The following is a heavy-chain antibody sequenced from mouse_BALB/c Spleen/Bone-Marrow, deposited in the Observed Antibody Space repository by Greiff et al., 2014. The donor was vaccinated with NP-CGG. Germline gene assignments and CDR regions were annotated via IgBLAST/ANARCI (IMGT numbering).Heavy chain of an antibody. Sequence: VQLQQSGAELARPGASVKMSCKASGYIFTSYTMLWVKQRPGQGLEWIGNINPSSGYTNYNQKFKDKATLTADKSSSTAYVQLSSLTSEDSAVYYCAREVYGSWFAYWGQGTLVTVSA. J-gene: IGHJ3*01. CDR1: GYIFTSYT. V-gene: IGHV1-4*01. CDR2: INPSSGYT. CDR3: AREVYGSWFAY. D-gene: IGHD2-2*01.